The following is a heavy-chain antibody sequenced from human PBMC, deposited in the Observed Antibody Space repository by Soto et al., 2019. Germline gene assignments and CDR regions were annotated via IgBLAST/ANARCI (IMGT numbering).Heavy chain of an antibody. V-gene: IGHV4-31*03. Sequence: QVQLQESGPGLVKPSQTLSLTCTVSGGSISSGGYYWCWIRQHPGKGLEWIGYIYYSGSTYYNPSLKSRVTISVDTSKNQFSLKLRSVTAADTAVYYCARAVLGYCSGGSCYLDYYYYYMDVWGKGTTVTVSS. CDR2: IYYSGST. CDR1: GGSISSGGYY. CDR3: ARAVLGYCSGGSCYLDYYYYYMDV. J-gene: IGHJ6*03. D-gene: IGHD2-15*01.